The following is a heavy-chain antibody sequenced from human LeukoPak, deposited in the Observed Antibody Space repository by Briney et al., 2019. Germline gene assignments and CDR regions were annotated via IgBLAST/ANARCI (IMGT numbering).Heavy chain of an antibody. Sequence: GGSLRLSCAASGFTFSSYWMHWVRHAPGKGLVWVSRINSDGSSTSYADSVKGRFTISRDNAKNTLYLQMNSLRAEDTAVYYCARDKGSLSFDYWGQGTLVTVSS. J-gene: IGHJ4*02. CDR3: ARDKGSLSFDY. CDR1: GFTFSSYW. CDR2: INSDGSST. V-gene: IGHV3-74*01. D-gene: IGHD4/OR15-4a*01.